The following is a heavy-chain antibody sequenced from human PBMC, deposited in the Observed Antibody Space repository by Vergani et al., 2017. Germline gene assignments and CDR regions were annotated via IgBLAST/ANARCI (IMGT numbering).Heavy chain of an antibody. CDR3: ARPSRYCSSTSCSLGDAFDI. Sequence: QVQLVQSGAEVKKPGSSVKVSCKASGGTFSSYAISWVRQAPGQGLEWMGGIIPFFGTANYAQKFQGRVTITTDESTSTAYMELSSLRSEDTAVYYCARPSRYCSSTSCSLGDAFDIWGQGTMVTVSS. J-gene: IGHJ3*02. CDR1: GGTFSSYA. V-gene: IGHV1-69*05. D-gene: IGHD2-2*01. CDR2: IIPFFGTA.